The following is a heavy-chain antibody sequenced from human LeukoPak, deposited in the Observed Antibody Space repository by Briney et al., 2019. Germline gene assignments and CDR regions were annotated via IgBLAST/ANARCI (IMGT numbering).Heavy chain of an antibody. CDR3: AWETQDYYYMDV. Sequence: SETLSLTCSVSGGSISRYYWSWIRQAAGKGLEWIGRMYISGSTNHNPSLKSRVTMSVDTSKNQFSLKVSSVTAADTAIYYCAWETQDYYYMDVWGKGTTVTVSS. CDR1: GGSISRYY. J-gene: IGHJ6*03. V-gene: IGHV4-4*07. CDR2: MYISGST.